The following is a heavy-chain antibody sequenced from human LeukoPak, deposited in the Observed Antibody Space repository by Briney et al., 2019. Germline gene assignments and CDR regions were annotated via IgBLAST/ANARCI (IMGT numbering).Heavy chain of an antibody. V-gene: IGHV1-18*01. Sequence: ASVKVSCKASGGTFSSYAISWVRQAPGQGLEWMGWISAYNGNTNYAQKLQGRVTMTTDTSTSTAYMELRSLRSDDTAVYYCARLYYYDSSAPGGFDPWGQGTLVTVSS. J-gene: IGHJ5*02. D-gene: IGHD3-22*01. CDR1: GGTFSSYA. CDR2: ISAYNGNT. CDR3: ARLYYYDSSAPGGFDP.